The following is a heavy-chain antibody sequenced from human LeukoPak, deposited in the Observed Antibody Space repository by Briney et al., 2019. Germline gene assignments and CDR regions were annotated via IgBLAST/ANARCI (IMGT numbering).Heavy chain of an antibody. D-gene: IGHD4-17*01. Sequence: GGSLRLSCTASGFTFGDYAMSWFRQAPGKGLEWVGFIRSKAYGGTTEYAASVKGRFTISRDDSKSIAYLQMNSLKTEDTAVYYCTRVDTVTTVCGMDVWGQGTTVTVSS. J-gene: IGHJ6*02. CDR2: IRSKAYGGTT. CDR3: TRVDTVTTVCGMDV. V-gene: IGHV3-49*03. CDR1: GFTFGDYA.